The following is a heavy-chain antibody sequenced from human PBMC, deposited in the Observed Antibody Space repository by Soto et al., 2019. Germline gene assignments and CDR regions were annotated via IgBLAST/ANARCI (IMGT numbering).Heavy chain of an antibody. CDR1: GFTFSSYA. V-gene: IGHV3-23*01. Sequence: PGGSLRLSCAASGFTFSSYAMSWVRQAPGKGLEWVSAISGSGGSTYYADSVKGRFTISRDNSKNTLYLQMNSLRAEDTAVYYCAKDLAEDIVVVVAATGGYWGQGTLVTVSS. D-gene: IGHD2-15*01. CDR3: AKDLAEDIVVVVAATGGY. CDR2: ISGSGGST. J-gene: IGHJ4*02.